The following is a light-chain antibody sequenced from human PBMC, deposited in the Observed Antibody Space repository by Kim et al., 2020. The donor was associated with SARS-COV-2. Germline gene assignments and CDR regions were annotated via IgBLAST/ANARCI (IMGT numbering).Light chain of an antibody. J-gene: IGKJ3*01. Sequence: DIQMTQSPSSLSASVGDRVTITCRTSQSISSHLNWYHQKPGRAPKLLIYAASTLQGGVPSRFSGSGSETDFTLTIGSLQPEDFGTYFCQQSYITPFTFGPGTKVDIK. CDR2: AAS. V-gene: IGKV1-39*01. CDR1: QSISSH. CDR3: QQSYITPFT.